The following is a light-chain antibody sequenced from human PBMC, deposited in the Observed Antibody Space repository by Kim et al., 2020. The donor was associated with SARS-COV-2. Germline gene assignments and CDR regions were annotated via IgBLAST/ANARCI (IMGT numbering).Light chain of an antibody. CDR1: QSVRSSY. V-gene: IGKV3-20*01. Sequence: EVVLTQSPGPLSLSPGERVTLSCRASQSVRSSYLAWYQQKPGQAPRLLIYGASSRATGIPDRFSGSGSGTDFTLTITSLEPEDFAVYYCQQYGSSPLTFGGGTKVEIK. CDR2: GAS. J-gene: IGKJ4*01. CDR3: QQYGSSPLT.